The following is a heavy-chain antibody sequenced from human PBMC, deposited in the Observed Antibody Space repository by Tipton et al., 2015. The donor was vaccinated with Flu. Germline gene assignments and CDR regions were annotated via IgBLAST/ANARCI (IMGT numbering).Heavy chain of an antibody. CDR3: ARAYYYGSGYAFDS. J-gene: IGHJ4*02. CDR1: GGSVSGHY. CDR2: TYDSGGT. D-gene: IGHD3-10*01. V-gene: IGHV4-59*02. Sequence: TLSLTCTVSGGSVSGHYWSWIRQPPGKGLEWMGYTYDSGGTNYNPSLKSRVTISLDMSKNQFSLKLSSVTAADTAVYYCARAYYYGSGYAFDSWGQGTLVTVSS.